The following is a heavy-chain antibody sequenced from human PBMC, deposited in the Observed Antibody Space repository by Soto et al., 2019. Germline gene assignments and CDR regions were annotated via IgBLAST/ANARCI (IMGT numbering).Heavy chain of an antibody. CDR1: GFTFSSYA. J-gene: IGHJ4*02. CDR3: AQERQQLVRGYIHS. Sequence: GGSLRLSCVASGFTFSSYAMNWVRRAPGKWLEWVSGISGSGGITYYADSAKGRFTISRDNSKNTLYLQMSSLRAEDTAVYYCAQERQQLVRGYIHSWGQGTLVTVSS. CDR2: ISGSGGIT. D-gene: IGHD6-13*01. V-gene: IGHV3-23*01.